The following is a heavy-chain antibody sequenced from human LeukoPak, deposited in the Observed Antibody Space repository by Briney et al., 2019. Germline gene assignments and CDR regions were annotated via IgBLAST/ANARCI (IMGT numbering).Heavy chain of an antibody. V-gene: IGHV1-2*02. CDR2: INPNSGGT. J-gene: IGHJ5*02. CDR3: ARVFYGGNSWFAP. CDR1: GYTFTGYY. D-gene: IGHD4-23*01. Sequence: GASVKVSCKASGYTFTGYYMHWVRQAPGQGLEWMGWINPNSGGTNYTQKFQGRVTMTRDTSISTAYMELSRLRSDDTAVYYCARVFYGGNSWFAPWGQATLVTVSS.